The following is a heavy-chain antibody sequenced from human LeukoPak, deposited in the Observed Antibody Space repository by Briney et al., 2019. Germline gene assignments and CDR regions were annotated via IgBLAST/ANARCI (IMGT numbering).Heavy chain of an antibody. J-gene: IGHJ5*02. CDR3: ARGDANYSSGWRRLGNNWFDP. CDR1: GGSISSYY. Sequence: SETLSLTCTVSGGSISSYYWSWIRQPPGKGLEWIGYIYYSGSTNYNPSLKSRVTISVDTSKNQFSLKLSSVTAADTAVYYCARGDANYSSGWRRLGNNWFDPWGQGTLVTVSS. D-gene: IGHD6-19*01. V-gene: IGHV4-59*01. CDR2: IYYSGST.